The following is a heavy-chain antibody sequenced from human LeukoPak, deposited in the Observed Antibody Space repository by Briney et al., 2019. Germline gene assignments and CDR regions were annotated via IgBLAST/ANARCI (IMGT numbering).Heavy chain of an antibody. CDR3: VEYDSGSYRAYFDS. D-gene: IGHD3-10*01. CDR1: GGSISSNGYC. CDR2: SYYSGIKT. V-gene: IGHV4-39*06. J-gene: IGHJ4*02. Sequence: KPSETLSLTCTVSGGSISSNGYCWGWIRQPPGKGLEWIGGSYYSGIKTFNNPSLKIRGSISVDTSKNQLPLKLRSVTAADTAVYYCVEYDSGSYRAYFDSWGQGILVTVSS.